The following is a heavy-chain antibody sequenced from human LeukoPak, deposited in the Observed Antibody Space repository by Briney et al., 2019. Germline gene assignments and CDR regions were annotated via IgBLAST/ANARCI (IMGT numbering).Heavy chain of an antibody. CDR1: GFTFSSYE. CDR2: ISSSGSTI. V-gene: IGHV3-48*03. D-gene: IGHD3-3*01. Sequence: GGSLRLSCAASGFTFSSYEMNWVRQAPGKGLEWVSYISSSGSTIYYADSVKGRFTISRDNAKNSLYLQMNSLRAEDTAVYYCARDIGGIFGVVITPLDYWAREPWSPSPQ. CDR3: ARDIGGIFGVVITPLDY. J-gene: IGHJ4*02.